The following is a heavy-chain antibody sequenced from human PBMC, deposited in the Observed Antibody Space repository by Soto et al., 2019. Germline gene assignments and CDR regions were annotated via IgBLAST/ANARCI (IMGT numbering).Heavy chain of an antibody. CDR2: IYWADDK. V-gene: IGHV2-5*02. J-gene: IGHJ4*02. Sequence: QIALKESGPTLVKPTQTLTLTCTFSGFSITGNGEGVGWIRQPPGKALEWLALIYWADDKRYSPSLRNRLTITLDNSKDQVILTMTDMGPADTATYYCAHGYVQLLATFHYFDSCGQGTQVTVSS. CDR3: AHGYVQLLATFHYFDS. D-gene: IGHD2-2*01. CDR1: GFSITGNGEG.